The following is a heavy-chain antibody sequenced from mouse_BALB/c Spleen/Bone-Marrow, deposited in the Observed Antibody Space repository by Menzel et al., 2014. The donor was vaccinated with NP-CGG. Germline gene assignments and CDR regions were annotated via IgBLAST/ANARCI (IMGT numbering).Heavy chain of an antibody. CDR2: INPYNGGT. Sequence: EVQVVESGPELVKPGASMKISCKASGYSFTGYTMNWVKQSHGKNLEWIGLINPYNGGTTYNQKFKGKATLTVDKSSSTAYMELLSLTSEDSAVYYCASYFGSSCYFDVWGAGTTVTVSS. D-gene: IGHD1-1*01. CDR1: GYSFTGYT. J-gene: IGHJ1*01. CDR3: ASYFGSSCYFDV. V-gene: IGHV1-18*01.